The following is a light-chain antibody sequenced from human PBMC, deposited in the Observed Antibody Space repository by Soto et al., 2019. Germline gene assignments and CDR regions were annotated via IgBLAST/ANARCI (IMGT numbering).Light chain of an antibody. CDR1: SSDVGAYNF. V-gene: IGLV2-14*03. Sequence: QSVLTQPASVSGSPGQSITISCTGTSSDVGAYNFVSWYQQHPGKAPKLIIYDVSNRPSGVSNRFSGSKSGNTASPTISGLQAEDEADYCCSSFTSSSTRVFGTGTKVTVL. CDR3: SSFTSSSTRV. CDR2: DVS. J-gene: IGLJ1*01.